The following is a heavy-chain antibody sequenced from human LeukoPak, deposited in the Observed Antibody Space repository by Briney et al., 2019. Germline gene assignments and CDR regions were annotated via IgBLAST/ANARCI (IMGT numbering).Heavy chain of an antibody. Sequence: PSETLSLTCTVSGGSISGYYWTWIRQPPGKGLEWIGYIYYSGSTNYNPSLKSRVTISIDTSKNQFSLKLSSVTAADTAVYYCARDSRPSSGDKEVLDYWGQGTLVTVSS. J-gene: IGHJ4*02. D-gene: IGHD6-19*01. CDR2: IYYSGST. CDR3: ARDSRPSSGDKEVLDY. V-gene: IGHV4-59*12. CDR1: GGSISGYY.